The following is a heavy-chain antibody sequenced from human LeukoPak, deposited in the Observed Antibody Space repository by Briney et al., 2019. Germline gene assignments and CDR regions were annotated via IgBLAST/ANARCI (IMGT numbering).Heavy chain of an antibody. V-gene: IGHV1-58*01. CDR1: GFTFTSSA. J-gene: IGHJ4*02. D-gene: IGHD3-22*01. Sequence: GTSVKVSCKASGFTFTSSAVQWVRQARGQRLEWIGWIVVGSGNTNYAQKFQERVTITRDMSISTAYMELSSLRSEDTAVYYCAADQGESYYDSSGYSDYWGQGTLVTVSS. CDR2: IVVGSGNT. CDR3: AADQGESYYDSSGYSDY.